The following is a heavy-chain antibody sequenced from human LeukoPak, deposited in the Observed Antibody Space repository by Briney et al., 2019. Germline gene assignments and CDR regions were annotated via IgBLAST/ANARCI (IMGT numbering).Heavy chain of an antibody. CDR1: GGSISSYY. CDR2: IYYSGST. CDR3: ARKGHAVGVDPAASSDYYYYGMDV. D-gene: IGHD2-2*01. Sequence: SETLSLTCTVSGGSISSYYWSWIRQPPGKGLEWIGYIYYSGSTNYNPSLKSRVTISVDTSKNQFSLKLSSVTAADTAVYYCARKGHAVGVDPAASSDYYYYGMDVWGQGTTVTVSS. V-gene: IGHV4-59*08. J-gene: IGHJ6*02.